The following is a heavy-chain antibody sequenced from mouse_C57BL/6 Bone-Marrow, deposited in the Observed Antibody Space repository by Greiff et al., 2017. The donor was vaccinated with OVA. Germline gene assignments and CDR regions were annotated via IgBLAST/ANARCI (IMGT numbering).Heavy chain of an antibody. CDR3: ASVRGYLDV. Sequence: QVQLQQPGAELVRPGTSVKLSCKASGYTFTSYWMHWVKQRPGQGLEWIGVIDPSDSYTNYNQKFKGKATLTVDTSSSTADMQRSSLTSEDAAVYDCASVRGYLDVWGTGTTVTVSS. CDR2: IDPSDSYT. J-gene: IGHJ1*03. V-gene: IGHV1-59*01. CDR1: GYTFTSYW.